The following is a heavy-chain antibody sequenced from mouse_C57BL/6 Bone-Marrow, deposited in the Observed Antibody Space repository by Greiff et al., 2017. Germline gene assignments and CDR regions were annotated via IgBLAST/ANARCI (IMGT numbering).Heavy chain of an antibody. Sequence: EVQGVESGGGLVQPGGSMKLSCAASGFTFSDAWMDWVRQSPEKGLEWVAEIRNKANNHATYYAESVKGRFTISRDDSKSSVYLQMNSLRAEDTGMYYCKTTVVATRYFDVWGTGTTVTVSS. CDR2: IRNKANNHAT. J-gene: IGHJ1*03. CDR1: GFTFSDAW. V-gene: IGHV6-6*01. D-gene: IGHD1-1*01. CDR3: KTTVVATRYFDV.